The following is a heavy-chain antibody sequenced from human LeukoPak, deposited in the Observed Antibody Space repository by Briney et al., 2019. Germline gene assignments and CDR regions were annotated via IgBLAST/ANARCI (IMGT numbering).Heavy chain of an antibody. CDR2: ISSSGSTM. CDR1: GFTFSNYE. V-gene: IGHV3-48*03. CDR3: ARVSPTVSKPFDY. Sequence: PGGSLRLSCAASGFTFSNYEINWVRQAPGKGLEWLSYISSSGSTMYYADSLKGRFTISRDNAKNSLFLQMNSLRAEDTAVYYCARVSPTVSKPFDYWGQGTLVTVSS. D-gene: IGHD4-17*01. J-gene: IGHJ4*02.